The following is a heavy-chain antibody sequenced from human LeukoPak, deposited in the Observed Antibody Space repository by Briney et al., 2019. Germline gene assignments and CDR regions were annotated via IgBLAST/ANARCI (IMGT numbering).Heavy chain of an antibody. D-gene: IGHD6-19*01. CDR3: AREDSSGRHDAFDI. CDR2: IYYSGST. J-gene: IGHJ3*02. CDR1: GGSISSYY. V-gene: IGHV4-59*01. Sequence: SETLSLTCTVSGGSISSYYWSWVRQPPGKGLEWIGYIYYSGSTNYNASLTSRVTISVDTSTNPFSLKLSSVTAADPAVYYCAREDSSGRHDAFDIWGQGTMVTVSS.